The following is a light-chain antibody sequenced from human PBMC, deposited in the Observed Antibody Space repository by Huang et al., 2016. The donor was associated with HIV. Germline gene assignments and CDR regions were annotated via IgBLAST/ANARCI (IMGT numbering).Light chain of an antibody. J-gene: IGKJ2*03. CDR3: QQFGSSPPYS. CDR2: GAS. Sequence: IVLTQSPDSLSLSPGERATLPCRASQTVTNHYLAWYQQRPGQAPRLLIYGASTRATGIPDRFSGSGSGTDFTLTISRLEPKDFVVYYCQQFGSSPPYSFGQGTKLEIK. CDR1: QTVTNHY. V-gene: IGKV3-20*01.